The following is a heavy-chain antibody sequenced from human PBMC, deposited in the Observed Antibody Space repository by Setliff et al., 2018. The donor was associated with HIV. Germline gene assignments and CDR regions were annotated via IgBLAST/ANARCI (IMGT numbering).Heavy chain of an antibody. D-gene: IGHD5-12*01. CDR3: ARVASGYDYGWLDP. Sequence: LRLSCAASGFTFSTYWMHWARQAPGKGLVWVSHINNDGRKTTYADSVKGRFTVSRDNAKNTLYLQMNSLRAEDTAVYYCARVASGYDYGWLDPWGQGTLVTVSS. CDR2: INNDGRKT. CDR1: GFTFSTYW. J-gene: IGHJ5*02. V-gene: IGHV3-74*03.